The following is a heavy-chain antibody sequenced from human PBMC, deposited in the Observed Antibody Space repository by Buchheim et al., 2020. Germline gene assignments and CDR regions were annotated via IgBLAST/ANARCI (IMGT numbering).Heavy chain of an antibody. CDR1: GFSFSSYW. Sequence: EVQLVESGGGLVQPGGSLRLSCAASGFSFSSYWMHWVRQAPGRGLVWVSRITSDGSGTGYADSVTGRFTISRDNAKNTLYLQINSLSPEDTAVYFCARGIAATANPNWFDPWGQGTL. CDR2: ITSDGSGT. CDR3: ARGIAATANPNWFDP. J-gene: IGHJ5*02. D-gene: IGHD6-25*01. V-gene: IGHV3-74*01.